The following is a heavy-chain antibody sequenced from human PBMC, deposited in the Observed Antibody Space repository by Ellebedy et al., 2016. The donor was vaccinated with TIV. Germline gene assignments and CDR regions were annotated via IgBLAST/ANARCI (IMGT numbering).Heavy chain of an antibody. CDR2: ISAYNGNT. V-gene: IGHV1-18*01. Sequence: ASVKVSXXASGYTFTSYGISWVRQAPGQGLEWMGWISAYNGNTNYAQKLQGRVTMTTDTSTSTAYMELRSLRSDDTAVYYCARDGEGNYGDPYYFDYWGQGTLVTVSS. D-gene: IGHD4-17*01. CDR1: GYTFTSYG. CDR3: ARDGEGNYGDPYYFDY. J-gene: IGHJ4*02.